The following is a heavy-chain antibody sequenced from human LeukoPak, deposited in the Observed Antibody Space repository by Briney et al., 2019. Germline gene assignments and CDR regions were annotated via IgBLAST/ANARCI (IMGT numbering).Heavy chain of an antibody. J-gene: IGHJ6*02. V-gene: IGHV3-21*01. Sequence: GGSLRLSCAASGFTFSSYSMNWVRQAPGKGLEWVSSISSGSSYIYYADSVKGRFTISRDNAKNSLYLQMNSLRAVDTAVYYCAREGRYDFWSGIRSYYYYGMDVWGQGTTVTVSS. CDR1: GFTFSSYS. D-gene: IGHD3-3*01. CDR3: AREGRYDFWSGIRSYYYYGMDV. CDR2: ISSGSSYI.